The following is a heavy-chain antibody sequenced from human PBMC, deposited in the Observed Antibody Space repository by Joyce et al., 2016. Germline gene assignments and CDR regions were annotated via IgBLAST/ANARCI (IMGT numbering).Heavy chain of an antibody. V-gene: IGHV3-21*01. J-gene: IGHJ4*02. CDR1: GFTCSSYS. CDR2: LSSSSSYI. CDR3: ARSSYTNGIFDY. D-gene: IGHD2-8*01. Sequence: EVQLVESGGGLVKPGGSLRLSCAASGFTCSSYSMSWVRQAPGKGLELVSSLSSSSSYIKYTDSVKGRFTISRDNAKNSLYLQMNSLRVEDTAVYYCARSSYTNGIFDYWGQGTLVTVSS.